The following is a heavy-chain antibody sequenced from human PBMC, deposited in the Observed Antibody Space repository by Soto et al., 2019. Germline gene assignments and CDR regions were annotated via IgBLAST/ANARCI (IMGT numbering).Heavy chain of an antibody. J-gene: IGHJ4*02. CDR1: GFTFSTYW. V-gene: IGHV3-74*01. CDR3: ARGTVRDHDFGDH. CDR2: MSSDGSST. D-gene: IGHD4-17*01. Sequence: EVQLVESGGDLVQPGGSLRLSCAASGFTFSTYWMHWVRQVPGKGPEWVSRMSSDGSSTAYADSVRGRFIISRDNAKNTLYLQMNSLRVADTAGYYCARGTVRDHDFGDHWGLGTLVAVSS.